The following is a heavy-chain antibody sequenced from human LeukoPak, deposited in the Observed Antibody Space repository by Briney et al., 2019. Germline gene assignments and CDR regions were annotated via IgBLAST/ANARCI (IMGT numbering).Heavy chain of an antibody. J-gene: IGHJ3*01. CDR3: AKMGVTTERF. CDR1: GFTFSRYA. V-gene: IGHV3-23*01. Sequence: GGSLRLSCAASGFTFSRYAMSWVRRAPGKGLEWVSSITASGGSTYYADSVKGRFTISRDSSKNTLYLQMSSLRAEDTASYYCAKMGVTTERFWGQGTMVTVSS. D-gene: IGHD4-17*01. CDR2: ITASGGST.